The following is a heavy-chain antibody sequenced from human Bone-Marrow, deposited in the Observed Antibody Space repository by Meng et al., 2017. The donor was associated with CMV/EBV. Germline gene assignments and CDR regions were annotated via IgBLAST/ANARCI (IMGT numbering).Heavy chain of an antibody. CDR2: INPSGGST. Sequence: ASVKVSCKASGYTFTSYYMHWVRQAPGQGLEWMGIINPSGGSTSYAQKFQGRVTMTRDTSTSTVYMELSSLRSEDTAVYYCARGYTIFGVVMLGYFDYWGQGNLVTFSS. J-gene: IGHJ4*02. V-gene: IGHV1-46*01. D-gene: IGHD3-3*01. CDR1: GYTFTSYY. CDR3: ARGYTIFGVVMLGYFDY.